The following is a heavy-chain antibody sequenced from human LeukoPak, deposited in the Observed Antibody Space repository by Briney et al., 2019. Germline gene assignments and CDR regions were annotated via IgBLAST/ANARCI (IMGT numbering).Heavy chain of an antibody. D-gene: IGHD1-14*01. CDR2: IKQDGSEK. V-gene: IGHV3-7*01. J-gene: IGHJ3*02. Sequence: GGSLRLSCAASGFTFSSYWMSWVRQAPGKGLEWVANIKQDGSEKYYVDSVKGRFTISRDNAKNSPYLQMNSLRAEDTAVYYCARAWDARWAEPNDAFDIWGQGTMVTVSS. CDR3: ARAWDARWAEPNDAFDI. CDR1: GFTFSSYW.